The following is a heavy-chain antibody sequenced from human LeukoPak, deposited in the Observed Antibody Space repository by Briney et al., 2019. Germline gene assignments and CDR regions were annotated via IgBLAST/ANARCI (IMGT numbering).Heavy chain of an antibody. D-gene: IGHD3-22*01. CDR2: ISGSGGST. J-gene: IGHJ4*02. V-gene: IGHV3-23*01. Sequence: GGTLRLSCAASGFTFSTYGMSWVRQAPGKGLEWVSAISGSGGSTYYADSVKGRFTISRDNSKNTLYLQMNSLRAEDTAVYYCAKDGDSSGFDYWGQGTLVTVSS. CDR1: GFTFSTYG. CDR3: AKDGDSSGFDY.